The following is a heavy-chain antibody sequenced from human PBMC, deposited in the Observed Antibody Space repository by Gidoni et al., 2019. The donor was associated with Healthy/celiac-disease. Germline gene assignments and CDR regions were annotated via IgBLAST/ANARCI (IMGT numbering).Heavy chain of an antibody. Sequence: EVQLVESGGGLVQPGGSLRLSCAASGFTFSSYLMSWVRQAPGKGLEWVANIKQDGSEKYYVDSVKGRFTISRDNAKNSLYLQMNSLRAEDTAVYYCARLPRYCSSTSCDYYYYGMDVWGQGTTVTVSS. CDR1: GFTFSSYL. D-gene: IGHD2-2*01. CDR3: ARLPRYCSSTSCDYYYYGMDV. J-gene: IGHJ6*02. CDR2: IKQDGSEK. V-gene: IGHV3-7*03.